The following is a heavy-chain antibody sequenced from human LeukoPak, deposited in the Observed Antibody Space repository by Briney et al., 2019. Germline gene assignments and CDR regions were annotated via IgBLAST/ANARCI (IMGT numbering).Heavy chain of an antibody. CDR1: GGSITSTNW. CDR2: ISLTGRT. CDR3: TRESGPYCPFGY. D-gene: IGHD1-26*01. J-gene: IGHJ4*02. Sequence: SDTLSLTCGVSGGSITSTNWWSWVRQPPGQGLEWIGEISLTGRTNYNPSLIGRVIMSLDESRNQLSLTLTSVTAADTAMYYCTRESGPYCPFGYWGQGTLVVVPS. V-gene: IGHV4-4*02.